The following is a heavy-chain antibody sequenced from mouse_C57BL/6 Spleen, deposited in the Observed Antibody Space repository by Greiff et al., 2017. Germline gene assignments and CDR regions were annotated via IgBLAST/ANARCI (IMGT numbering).Heavy chain of an antibody. CDR1: GFTFSSYT. CDR3: ARNWADFDY. D-gene: IGHD4-1*01. CDR2: ISGGGGNT. V-gene: IGHV5-9*01. J-gene: IGHJ2*01. Sequence: EVQVVESGGGLVKPGGSLKLSCAASGFTFSSYTMSWVRQTPEKRLEWVATISGGGGNTYYPDSVKGRFTISRDNAKNTLYLQMSSLRSEDTALYYCARNWADFDYWGQGTTLTVSS.